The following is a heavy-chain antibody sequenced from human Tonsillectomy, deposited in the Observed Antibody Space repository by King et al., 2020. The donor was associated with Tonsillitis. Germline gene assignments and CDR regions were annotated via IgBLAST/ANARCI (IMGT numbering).Heavy chain of an antibody. J-gene: IGHJ4*02. CDR2: IYGGGTT. D-gene: IGHD3-22*01. CDR1: GFSVSSHY. Sequence: VQLVESGGGLMQPGGSLRLSCAASGFSVSSHYMSWVRQAPGKGLEWFSVIYGGGTTYYADFVKGRFTISRDNSENTLYLQMNSLRAEDTAMYCCARVNYYDSSGYWSPYYFDYWGQGTLVTVSS. V-gene: IGHV3-53*01. CDR3: ARVNYYDSSGYWSPYYFDY.